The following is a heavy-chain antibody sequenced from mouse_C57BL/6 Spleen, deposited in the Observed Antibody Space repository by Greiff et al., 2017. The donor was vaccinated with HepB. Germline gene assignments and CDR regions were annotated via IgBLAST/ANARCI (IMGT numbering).Heavy chain of an antibody. V-gene: IGHV1-52*01. J-gene: IGHJ3*01. CDR3: ARDKDYGPFAY. CDR1: GYTFTSYW. D-gene: IGHD1-1*02. Sequence: QVQLQQPGAELVRPGSSVKLSCKASGYTFTSYWMHWVKQRPIQGLEWIGNIDPSDSETHYNQKFKDKATLTVDKSSSTAYMQLSSLTSEDSAVYYCARDKDYGPFAYWGQGTLVTVSA. CDR2: IDPSDSET.